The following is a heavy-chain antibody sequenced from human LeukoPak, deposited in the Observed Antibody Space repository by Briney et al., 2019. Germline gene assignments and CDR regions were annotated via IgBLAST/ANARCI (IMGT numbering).Heavy chain of an antibody. J-gene: IGHJ4*02. CDR3: ATSIGDYYDSSALDY. D-gene: IGHD3-22*01. Sequence: ASVKVSCKASGYTFTGYYIHWVRQAPGQGLEWMGWINPNTGGTNYAQKFQGRVTMTRDTSISTANMELSRLRSDDTAVYFCATSIGDYYDSSALDYWGLGTLVTVSS. CDR2: INPNTGGT. CDR1: GYTFTGYY. V-gene: IGHV1-2*02.